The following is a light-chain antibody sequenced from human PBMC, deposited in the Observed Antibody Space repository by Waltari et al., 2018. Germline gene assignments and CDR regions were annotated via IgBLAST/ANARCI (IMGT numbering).Light chain of an antibody. J-gene: IGKJ4*01. CDR1: QSISRK. Sequence: EIVMTQSPATLSVSPGERATLSCRASQSISRKLAWYQQKPGQAPRLLIYAASTRATGIPARFSGSGSGTEFTLTISSLQSEDFVLYYCQQYNSWVTFGGGTKVEIK. CDR3: QQYNSWVT. CDR2: AAS. V-gene: IGKV3-15*01.